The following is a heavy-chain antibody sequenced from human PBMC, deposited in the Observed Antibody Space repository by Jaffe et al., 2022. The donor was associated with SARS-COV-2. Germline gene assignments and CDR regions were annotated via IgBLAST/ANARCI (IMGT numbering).Heavy chain of an antibody. D-gene: IGHD5-12*01. CDR2: IGTAGDT. J-gene: IGHJ4*02. V-gene: IGHV3-13*01. Sequence: EVQLVESGGGLVQPGGSLRLSCAASGFTFSSYDMHWVRQATGKGLEWVSAIGTAGDTYYPGSVKGRFTISRENAKNSLYLQMNSLRAGDTAVYYCARAKGGYEGNYFDYWGQGTLVTVSS. CDR1: GFTFSSYD. CDR3: ARAKGGYEGNYFDY.